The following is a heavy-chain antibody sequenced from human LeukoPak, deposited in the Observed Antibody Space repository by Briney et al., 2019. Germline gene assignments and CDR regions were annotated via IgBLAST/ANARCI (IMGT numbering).Heavy chain of an antibody. D-gene: IGHD5-12*01. V-gene: IGHV3-21*01. CDR1: GFTFSNYN. CDR3: ARDRETTGYDY. J-gene: IGHJ4*02. CDR2: ISSRSSYI. Sequence: GGSLRLSCAASGFTFSNYNMNWVRQAPGKGLEWVSSISSRSSYIYSADSVKGRFTISRDNAKNSLYLEMNSLRGEDTAVYFCARDRETTGYDYWGQGALVTVSS.